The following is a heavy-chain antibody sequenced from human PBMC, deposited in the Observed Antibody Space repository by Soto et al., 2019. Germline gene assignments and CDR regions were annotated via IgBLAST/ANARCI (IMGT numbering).Heavy chain of an antibody. V-gene: IGHV3-48*03. CDR2: IRRSGSTI. Sequence: PWGSLRLSCAATGLTFRSYDMNWVRQAPGKGLEWVSYIRRSGSTIYYADSVKGRVTISRDNAKNSLYLQMNSLRAEDTAVYYCARDGRIRRPDWYFDLWGRGTLVTGSS. D-gene: IGHD2-15*01. CDR1: GLTFRSYD. J-gene: IGHJ2*01. CDR3: ARDGRIRRPDWYFDL.